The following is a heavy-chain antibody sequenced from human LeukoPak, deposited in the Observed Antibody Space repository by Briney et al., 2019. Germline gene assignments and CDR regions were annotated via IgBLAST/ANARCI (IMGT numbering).Heavy chain of an antibody. V-gene: IGHV1-18*01. CDR1: GYTFTIYG. CDR2: ISAYNGNT. CDR3: ARTIPQNYCSSTSCYGNWFDP. D-gene: IGHD2-2*01. Sequence: ASVKVSCTASGYTFTIYGISWVRQAPGQGLEWMGCISAYNGNTNYAQKLKGRVTMTTDTSTSTAYMEMRSLRSDDTAVYYCARTIPQNYCSSTSCYGNWFDPWGQGTLVTVSS. J-gene: IGHJ5*02.